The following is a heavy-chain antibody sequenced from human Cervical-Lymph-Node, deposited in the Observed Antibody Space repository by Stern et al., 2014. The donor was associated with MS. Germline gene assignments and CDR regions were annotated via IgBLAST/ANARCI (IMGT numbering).Heavy chain of an antibody. CDR2: IWFDGSRQ. CDR3: ARPYDYLCGTFRYYYGLDV. J-gene: IGHJ6*02. V-gene: IGHV3-33*01. CDR1: GFTFSNYA. D-gene: IGHD3-16*02. Sequence: QLVQSGGGVVPPGKSLSLSCTASGFTFSNYAIHWVRQAPGKGLEWVALIWFDGSRQYYADSVKGRFTMSRDNSNNTLYLQMNSLRAEDTAVYYCARPYDYLCGTFRYYYGLDVWGQGTTVTVSS.